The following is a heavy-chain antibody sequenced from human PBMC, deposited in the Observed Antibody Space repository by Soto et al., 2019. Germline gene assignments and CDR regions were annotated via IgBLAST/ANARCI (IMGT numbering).Heavy chain of an antibody. J-gene: IGHJ5*02. V-gene: IGHV1-8*01. Sequence: ASVKVSCKASGYTFTSYDINWVRQATGQGLEWMGWMNPNSGNTGYAQKFQGRVTMTRNTSISTAYMELSSLRSEDTAVYYCARTSRRVVIFGVAYAPWGQGTLVTVSS. CDR2: MNPNSGNT. CDR3: ARTSRRVVIFGVAYAP. D-gene: IGHD3-3*01. CDR1: GYTFTSYD.